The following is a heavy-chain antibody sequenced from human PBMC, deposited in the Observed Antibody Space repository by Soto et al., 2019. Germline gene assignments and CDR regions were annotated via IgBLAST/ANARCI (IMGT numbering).Heavy chain of an antibody. V-gene: IGHV4-34*01. CDR3: ARDKITGLFDY. J-gene: IGHJ4*02. CDR1: GGSFSGYY. CDR2: INHSGST. D-gene: IGHD2-8*02. Sequence: PSETLSRTCGGYGGSFSGYYCTWLRQPPGTGLEWIGEINHSGSTNYNPSLKSRVTISVDTSKNQFSLKLTSVTAADTAVYYCARDKITGLFDYWGQGTLVTVSS.